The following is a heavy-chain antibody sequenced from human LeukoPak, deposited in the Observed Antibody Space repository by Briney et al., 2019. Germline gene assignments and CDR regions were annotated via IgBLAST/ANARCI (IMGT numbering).Heavy chain of an antibody. CDR1: GGSISDYY. Sequence: PSETLSLTCTVSGGSISDYYWTWIRQSPGTGLEWIGYIYHSGSTNYNPSLKSRVTISIDTSRTQFSLKLSSVTAADTAVYYCARDVDSGSYWYFDLWGRGTLVTVSS. J-gene: IGHJ2*01. V-gene: IGHV4-59*01. CDR2: IYHSGST. D-gene: IGHD1-26*01. CDR3: ARDVDSGSYWYFDL.